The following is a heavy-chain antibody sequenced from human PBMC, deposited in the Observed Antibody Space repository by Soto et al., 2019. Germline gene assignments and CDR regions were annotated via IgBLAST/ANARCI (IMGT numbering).Heavy chain of an antibody. CDR1: GGSFSGYY. D-gene: IGHD6-6*01. V-gene: IGHV4-34*01. J-gene: IGHJ4*02. Sequence: SETLSLTCAVYGGSFSGYYWSWIRQPPGKGLEWIGDINHSGSTNYNPSLKSRVTISVDTSKNQFSLKLSSVTAADTAVYYCAREASFEYSSSSGGWGDYWGQGTLVTVSS. CDR3: AREASFEYSSSSGGWGDY. CDR2: INHSGST.